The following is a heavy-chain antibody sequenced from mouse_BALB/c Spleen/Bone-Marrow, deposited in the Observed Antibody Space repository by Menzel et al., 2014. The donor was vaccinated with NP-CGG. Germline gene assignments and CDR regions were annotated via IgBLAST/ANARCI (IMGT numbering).Heavy chain of an antibody. CDR3: AREWTARAVDY. J-gene: IGHJ2*01. D-gene: IGHD3-2*01. Sequence: VKLLESGAELVRPGTSVKVSCKASGYAFTNYLIEWVKRRPVQGLEWIGVINPGSGGANYNAKFKGKATLTADKSSSTAYMQLSSLTSDDSAVYFCAREWTARAVDYWGQGTTLTVSS. CDR2: INPGSGGA. CDR1: GYAFTNYL. V-gene: IGHV1-54*01.